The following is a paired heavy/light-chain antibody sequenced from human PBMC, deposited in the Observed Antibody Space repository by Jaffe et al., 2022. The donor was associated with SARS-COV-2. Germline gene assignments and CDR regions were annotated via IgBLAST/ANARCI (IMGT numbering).Heavy chain of an antibody. D-gene: IGHD4-17*01. CDR1: GFTFRGYS. J-gene: IGHJ6*03. Sequence: EVQLVESGGGLVQPGGSLRLSCAASGFTFRGYSMNWVRQAPGKGLEWVSYISSSLSSIYYADSVKGRFTISRDNAKDSLYLQMNSLRAEDTAVYYCARDGDYGDYVLSYMDVWGKGTTVTVSS. CDR3: ARDGDYGDYVLSYMDV. V-gene: IGHV3-48*01. CDR2: ISSSLSSI.
Light chain of an antibody. Sequence: EIVLTQSPGTLSLSPGERATLSCRASQSVSSNYLAWYHQKPGQAPRLLIYGASNRATGIPDRFSGSGSGTDFTLTISRLEPEDFAVYYCQQYGSSWTFGQGTKVEIK. CDR1: QSVSSNY. CDR2: GAS. CDR3: QQYGSSWT. J-gene: IGKJ1*01. V-gene: IGKV3-20*01.